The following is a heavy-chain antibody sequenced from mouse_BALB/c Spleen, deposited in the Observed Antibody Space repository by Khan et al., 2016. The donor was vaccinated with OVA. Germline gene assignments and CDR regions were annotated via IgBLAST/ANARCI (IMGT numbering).Heavy chain of an antibody. CDR1: GYTFTDFL. CDR2: IYPGSGYT. CDR3: ARAGDGGFAY. D-gene: IGHD3-2*02. Sequence: QVQLQQSGPELVKPGASVKMSCKASGYTFTDFLISWVKQRTGQGLDWIGEIYPGSGYTYYNEKFKGKATLTSDKSSNTAYMQLSSLTSEDSAVYFCARAGDGGFAYWGQGTLVTVSA. J-gene: IGHJ3*01. V-gene: IGHV1-81*01.